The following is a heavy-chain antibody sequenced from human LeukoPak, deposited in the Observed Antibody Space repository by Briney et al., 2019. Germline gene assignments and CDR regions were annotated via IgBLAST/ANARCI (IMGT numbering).Heavy chain of an antibody. V-gene: IGHV3-74*01. Sequence: GGSLRLSCAASGFTFSSYWMHWVRQAPGKGLAWVSRINSDGSSTSYADSVKGRFTISRDNAKNTLYLQMDSLRAEDTAVYYCASLCGSWYYYNPTDFDYWGQGTLVTVSS. D-gene: IGHD6-13*01. CDR2: INSDGSST. CDR3: ASLCGSWYYYNPTDFDY. CDR1: GFTFSSYW. J-gene: IGHJ4*02.